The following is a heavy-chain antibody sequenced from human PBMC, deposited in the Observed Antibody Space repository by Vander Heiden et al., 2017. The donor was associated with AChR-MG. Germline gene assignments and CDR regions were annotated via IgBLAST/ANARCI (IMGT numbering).Heavy chain of an antibody. CDR1: GFTFGSYW. CDR3: ARDRFYYDSSASPDDAFDI. CDR2: IKEDGSKR. D-gene: IGHD3-22*01. V-gene: IGHV3-7*03. J-gene: IGHJ3*02. Sequence: EVQLVEAGGGLVQPGGSRRLSCAASGFTFGSYWMSWVRQAPGKGLEWVANIKEDGSKRYYVESVRGRFTISRDNAKHSLGLQMDSLRAEDTAIYYCARDRFYYDSSASPDDAFDIWGQGTMVTVSS.